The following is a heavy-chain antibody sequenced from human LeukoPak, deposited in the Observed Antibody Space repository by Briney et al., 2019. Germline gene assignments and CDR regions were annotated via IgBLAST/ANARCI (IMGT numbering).Heavy chain of an antibody. Sequence: PGGSLRLSCAASGFTLSSYSMNWVRQAPGKGLEWVSYISSSSSTIYYADSVKGRFTISRDNAKNSLYLQMNSLRAEDTAVYYCARVREAVAGPDAFDIWGQGTMVTVSS. D-gene: IGHD6-19*01. V-gene: IGHV3-48*01. CDR2: ISSSSSTI. CDR1: GFTLSSYS. CDR3: ARVREAVAGPDAFDI. J-gene: IGHJ3*02.